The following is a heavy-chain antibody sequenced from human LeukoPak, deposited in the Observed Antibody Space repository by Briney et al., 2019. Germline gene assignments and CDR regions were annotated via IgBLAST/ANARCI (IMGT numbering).Heavy chain of an antibody. J-gene: IGHJ4*02. V-gene: IGHV4-34*01. CDR1: GGSFSGYY. CDR2: INHSGST. D-gene: IGHD3-16*01. CDR3: ARGRAVGGTNLDY. Sequence: SETLSLTCAVYGGSFSGYYWSWIRQPPGKGLEWIGEINHSGSTNYNPSFKSRVTISVDTSKNQFSLKLSSVTAADTAVYYCARGRAVGGTNLDYWGQGTLVTVSS.